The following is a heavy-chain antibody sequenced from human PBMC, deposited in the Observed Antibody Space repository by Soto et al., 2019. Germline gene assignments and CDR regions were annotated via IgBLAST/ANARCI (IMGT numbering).Heavy chain of an antibody. D-gene: IGHD4-17*01. Sequence: ASVKVSCKVSGYTLTELSMHWVRQAPGKGLEWMGGFDPEDGETIYAQKFQGRVTMTEDTSTDTAYMELSSLRSEDTAVYYCATAPESATVTSNWGQGTLVTVSS. V-gene: IGHV1-24*01. CDR3: ATAPESATVTSN. CDR2: FDPEDGET. CDR1: GYTLTELS. J-gene: IGHJ4*02.